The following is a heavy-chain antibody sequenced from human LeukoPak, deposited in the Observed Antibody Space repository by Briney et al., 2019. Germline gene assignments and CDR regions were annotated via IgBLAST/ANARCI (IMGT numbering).Heavy chain of an antibody. CDR3: AKGSRRIAVAGHYLDY. D-gene: IGHD6-19*01. CDR1: GFTFSSYG. CDR2: ISYDGSNK. Sequence: GGSLRLSCAASGFTFSSYGMHWVRQAPGKGLEWVAVISYDGSNKYYADSVKGRFTISRDNSKNTLYLQVNSLRAEDTAVYYCAKGSRRIAVAGHYLDYWGQGTLVTVSS. V-gene: IGHV3-30*18. J-gene: IGHJ4*02.